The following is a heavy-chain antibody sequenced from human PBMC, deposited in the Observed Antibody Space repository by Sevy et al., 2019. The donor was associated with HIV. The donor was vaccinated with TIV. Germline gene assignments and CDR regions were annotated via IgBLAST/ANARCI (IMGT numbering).Heavy chain of an antibody. J-gene: IGHJ4*02. D-gene: IGHD2-2*01. CDR1: GVSISPYY. Sequence: SETLSLTCTVSGVSISPYYWTWVRQPPGKGLEWIGYIYYTGSSDHNSSLKSRFTTSVDTSKNQFSLRLTSVTAADTAIYYCARGAPIQQLLDYFDSWGQGTLVTVSS. V-gene: IGHV4-59*01. CDR2: IYYTGSS. CDR3: ARGAPIQQLLDYFDS.